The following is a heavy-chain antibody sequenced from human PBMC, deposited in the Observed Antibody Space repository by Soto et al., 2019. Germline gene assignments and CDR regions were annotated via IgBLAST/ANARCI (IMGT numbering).Heavy chain of an antibody. Sequence: ASVKVSCKASGYTFTSYDITWVRQAPGQGLEWMGWISTYNGNTNYAQKLQGRVTLTTDISTTTAYMELRSLRSDDTAVYYCARDQGATTAFDYWGQGTLVTVSS. J-gene: IGHJ4*02. V-gene: IGHV1-18*01. D-gene: IGHD1-26*01. CDR2: ISTYNGNT. CDR3: ARDQGATTAFDY. CDR1: GYTFTSYD.